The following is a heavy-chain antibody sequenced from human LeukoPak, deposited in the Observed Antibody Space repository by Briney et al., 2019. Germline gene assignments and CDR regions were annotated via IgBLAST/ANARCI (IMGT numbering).Heavy chain of an antibody. V-gene: IGHV3-21*01. CDR2: LSSGSSFT. D-gene: IGHD3-22*01. CDR1: GFTFSSFS. CDR3: ARDLGQYYDTSDNWFDP. J-gene: IGHJ5*02. Sequence: GGYLSLYCAASGFTFSSFSMNRLRQAPGKGLEWVSYLSSGSSFTSYVDSVKGRFTIYRDNAKNSLYLQMNSLRAEDTAVYYCARDLGQYYDTSDNWFDPWGQGTLVTVSS.